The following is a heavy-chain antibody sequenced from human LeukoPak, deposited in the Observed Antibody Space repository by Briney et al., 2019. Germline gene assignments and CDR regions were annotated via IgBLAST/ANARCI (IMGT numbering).Heavy chain of an antibody. CDR1: GGSFSGYY. CDR3: ARDDYGGSPYYYYYMDV. V-gene: IGHV4-4*07. CDR2: IYTSGST. J-gene: IGHJ6*03. Sequence: PSETLSLTCAVYGGSFSGYYWSWIRQPAGKGLEWIGRIYTSGSTNYNPSLKSRVTMSVDTSKNQFSLKLSSVTAADTAVYYCARDDYGGSPYYYYYMDVWGKGTTVTVSS. D-gene: IGHD4-23*01.